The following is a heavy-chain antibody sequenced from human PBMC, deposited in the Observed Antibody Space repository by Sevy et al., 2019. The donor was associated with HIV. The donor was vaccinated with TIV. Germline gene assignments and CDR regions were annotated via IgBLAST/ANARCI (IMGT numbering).Heavy chain of an antibody. CDR1: GFTFSSYG. CDR3: AKVERGIAAAGSSKGGDHLNFYYFDY. V-gene: IGHV3-30*18. D-gene: IGHD6-13*01. CDR2: ISYDGSNK. Sequence: QLGGSLRLSCAASGFTFSSYGMHWVRQAPGKGLEWVAVISYDGSNKYYADSVKGRFTISRDNSKNTLYLQMNSLRAEDTAVYYCAKVERGIAAAGSSKGGDHLNFYYFDYWGQGTLVTVSS. J-gene: IGHJ4*02.